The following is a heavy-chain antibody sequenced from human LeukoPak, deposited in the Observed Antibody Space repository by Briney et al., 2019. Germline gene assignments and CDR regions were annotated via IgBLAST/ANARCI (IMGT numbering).Heavy chain of an antibody. CDR3: ARDSSSGDIDY. CDR1: GFTFTTYS. J-gene: IGHJ4*02. D-gene: IGHD6-6*01. Sequence: GGSLRLSCVASGFTFTTYSINWVRQAPRKGLEWVSFISGGSTYIYYADSLKGRFTISRDNAKNSLYLQMSGLRAEDTAVYYCARDSSSGDIDYWGQGTLVTVSS. CDR2: ISGGSTYI. V-gene: IGHV3-21*06.